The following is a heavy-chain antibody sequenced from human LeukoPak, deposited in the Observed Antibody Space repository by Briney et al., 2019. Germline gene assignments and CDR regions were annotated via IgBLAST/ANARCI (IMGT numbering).Heavy chain of an antibody. CDR2: VKPDGNEK. V-gene: IGHV3-7*01. CDR3: ARGDLDY. Sequence: GGSLRLSCGVSGFTFSSYWMTWAGQAPGRGLEWVATVKPDGNEKFYVDSVKGRFAISRDNARNSVYLEMNSLRVEDTAVYLCARGDLDYWGQGTLVTVSS. CDR1: GFTFSSYW. J-gene: IGHJ4*01.